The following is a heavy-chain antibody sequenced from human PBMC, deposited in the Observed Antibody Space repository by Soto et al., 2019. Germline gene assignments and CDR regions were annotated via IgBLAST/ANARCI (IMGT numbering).Heavy chain of an antibody. CDR1: GFTFSSYA. D-gene: IGHD3-10*01. CDR3: AKDRVSSILNWFDP. J-gene: IGHJ5*02. Sequence: QPGGSLRLSCAASGFTFSSYAMSWVRQPPGKGLEWVSAISGSGRSTYYADSVKGRFTISRDNSKNTLYLQMNSLRAEDTAVYYCAKDRVSSILNWFDPWGQGTLVTVSS. CDR2: ISGSGRST. V-gene: IGHV3-23*01.